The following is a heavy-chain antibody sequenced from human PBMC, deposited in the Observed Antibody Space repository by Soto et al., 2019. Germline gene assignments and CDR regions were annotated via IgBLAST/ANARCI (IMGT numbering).Heavy chain of an antibody. V-gene: IGHV5-51*01. D-gene: IGHD3-3*02. CDR1: GYSFTSYW. J-gene: IGHJ4*02. CDR3: ARFSDFGVVRLFDY. Sequence: HGESLKISCKGSGYSFTSYWIGWVRQMPGKGLEWMGIIYPGDSDTRYSPSFQGQVTISADKSISTAYLQWSSLKASDTTMYYCARFSDFGVVRLFDYGGQGTLVTVSS. CDR2: IYPGDSDT.